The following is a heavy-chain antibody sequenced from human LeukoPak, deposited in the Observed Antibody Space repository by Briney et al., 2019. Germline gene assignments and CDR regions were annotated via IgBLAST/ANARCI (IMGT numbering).Heavy chain of an antibody. Sequence: PGGSLRLSCAASGFTFSTYTMKWVRQAPGKGLEWVSYISGSSSTIYYADSVKGRFTISRDNAKNSLYLQMNSLRAEDTAVYYCARDETYGGALRRRGSSFDYWGQGTLVTVSS. D-gene: IGHD4-23*01. CDR1: GFTFSTYT. J-gene: IGHJ4*02. V-gene: IGHV3-48*01. CDR3: ARDETYGGALRRRGSSFDY. CDR2: ISGSSSTI.